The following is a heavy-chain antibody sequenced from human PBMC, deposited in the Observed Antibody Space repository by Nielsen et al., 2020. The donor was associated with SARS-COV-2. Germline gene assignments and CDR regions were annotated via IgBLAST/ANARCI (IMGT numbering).Heavy chain of an antibody. V-gene: IGHV4-31*03. D-gene: IGHD3-9*01. CDR1: GGSISSHNYY. J-gene: IGHJ3*02. CDR2: IFHSGLT. CDR3: ARATLTGYYNDAFDI. Sequence: LRLSCTVSGGSISSHNYYWSWIRQHPGKGLKWIGYIFHSGLTHDNPSLKNRLIMSVDTSKNQFSLKLNSVTAADTAVYYCARATLTGYYNDAFDIWGQGTMVIVSS.